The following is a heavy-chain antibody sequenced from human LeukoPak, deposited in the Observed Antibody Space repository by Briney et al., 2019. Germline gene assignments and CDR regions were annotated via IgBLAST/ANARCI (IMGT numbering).Heavy chain of an antibody. CDR1: GGSINSYY. J-gene: IGHJ4*02. Sequence: SETLSLTCTVSGGSINSYYWSWIRQPPGKGLEWIGYIYYSGSTKYNPSLKSRVTISVDTSKNQFSLKLTSVTAADTAVYYCARGRTYYYDSSGYYYVLPDYWGQGTLVTVSS. CDR2: IYYSGST. CDR3: ARGRTYYYDSSGYYYVLPDY. D-gene: IGHD3-22*01. V-gene: IGHV4-59*08.